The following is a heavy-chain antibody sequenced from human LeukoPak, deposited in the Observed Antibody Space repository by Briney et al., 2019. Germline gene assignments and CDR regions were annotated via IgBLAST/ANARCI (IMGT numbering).Heavy chain of an antibody. J-gene: IGHJ4*02. CDR3: AKEGRCSSTSCYDY. D-gene: IGHD2-2*01. V-gene: IGHV3-23*01. Sequence: GGSLRLSCAASGFTFSSYAMSWVRQAPGKGLEWVSAISGSGGSTYYADSVKGRFTISRDNSENTLYLQMNSLRAEDTAVYYCAKEGRCSSTSCYDYWGQGTLVTVSS. CDR2: ISGSGGST. CDR1: GFTFSSYA.